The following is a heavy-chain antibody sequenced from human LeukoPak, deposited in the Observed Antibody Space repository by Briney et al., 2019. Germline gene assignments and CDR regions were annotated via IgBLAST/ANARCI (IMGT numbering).Heavy chain of an antibody. CDR1: GGSISSSSYY. CDR2: IYYSGST. V-gene: IGHV4-39*07. CDR3: ARDKTVKSLTVITMVRGVPNYYYYYGMDV. D-gene: IGHD3-10*01. J-gene: IGHJ6*02. Sequence: SETLSLTCTVSGGSISSSSYYWGWIRQPPGKGLEWIGSIYYSGSTYYNTSLKSRVTISVDTTKNQFSLKLSSVTAADTAVYYCARDKTVKSLTVITMVRGVPNYYYYYGMDVWGQGTTVTVSS.